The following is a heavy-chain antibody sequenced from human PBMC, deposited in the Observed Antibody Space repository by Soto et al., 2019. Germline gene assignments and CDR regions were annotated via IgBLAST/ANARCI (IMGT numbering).Heavy chain of an antibody. V-gene: IGHV3-23*01. D-gene: IGHD3-16*01. CDR1: GFTFSSYA. CDR2: ISGSGGST. J-gene: IGHJ1*01. Sequence: PGGSLRLSCAASGFTFSSYAMSWVRQAPGKGLEWVSAISGSGGSTYYADSVKGRFTISRDNSKNTLYLQMNSLRAEGTAVYYCAKERRDDYIWGTIDHHFQHWGQGTLVTVSS. CDR3: AKERRDDYIWGTIDHHFQH.